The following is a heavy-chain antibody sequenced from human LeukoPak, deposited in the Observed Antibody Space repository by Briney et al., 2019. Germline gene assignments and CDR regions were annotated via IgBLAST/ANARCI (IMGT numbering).Heavy chain of an antibody. V-gene: IGHV3-48*02. CDR2: IRYSGVTM. Sequence: GRSLRLSSVASGFSFSNYNMNWVRQAPGKVLEWVSNIRYSGVTMYYAASVKGRFTISRDNARNSLYLQMNSLRDEDTAVYYCVRDYDYAPDYWGQGTLVTVSS. J-gene: IGHJ4*02. CDR3: VRDYDYAPDY. D-gene: IGHD4-17*01. CDR1: GFSFSNYN.